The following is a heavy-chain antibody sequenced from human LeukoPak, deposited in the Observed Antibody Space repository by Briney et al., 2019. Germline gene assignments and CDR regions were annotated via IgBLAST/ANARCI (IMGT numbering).Heavy chain of an antibody. CDR2: FYSGGSR. J-gene: IGHJ5*02. V-gene: IGHV3-53*01. CDR1: GFTVSSSY. CDR3: ARVLRYSSASDWFDP. D-gene: IGHD6-19*01. Sequence: GGSLRLSCAASGFTVSSSYMSWVRQAPGKGLGWVSVFYSGGSRYYADSVKGRFTISRDNSKNSLDLQMNSLRAEDTAVYYCARVLRYSSASDWFDPWGQGTLVIVSS.